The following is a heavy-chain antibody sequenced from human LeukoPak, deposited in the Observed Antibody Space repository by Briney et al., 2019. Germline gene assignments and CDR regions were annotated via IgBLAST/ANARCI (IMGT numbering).Heavy chain of an antibody. CDR2: INPNSGGT. CDR1: GYTFTGSY. CDR3: ARSGPGKYYYYCMDV. Sequence: ASVKVSCKASGYTFTGSYMHWVRQAPGQGLEWMGWINPNSGGTNYAQKFQGRVTMTRDTSISTAYMELSRLRSDDTAVYYCARSGPGKYYYYCMDVWGKGTAVTVSS. V-gene: IGHV1-2*02. D-gene: IGHD3-10*01. J-gene: IGHJ6*03.